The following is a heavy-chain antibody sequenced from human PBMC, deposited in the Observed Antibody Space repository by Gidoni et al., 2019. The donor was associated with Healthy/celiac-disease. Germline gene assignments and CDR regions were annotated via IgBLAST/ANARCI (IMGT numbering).Heavy chain of an antibody. CDR2: INLNSGGT. Sequence: QVQLVQSGAEVKKPGASVKVSCKASGYTFTGYYMHWVRQAPGQGLEWMGWINLNSGGTNYAQKFQGRVTMTRDTSISTAYMELSRLRSDDTAVYYCARDQQVGYCSSTSCYIGSYYYYYYMDVWGKGTTVTVSS. J-gene: IGHJ6*03. D-gene: IGHD2-2*02. CDR3: ARDQQVGYCSSTSCYIGSYYYYYYMDV. V-gene: IGHV1-2*02. CDR1: GYTFTGYY.